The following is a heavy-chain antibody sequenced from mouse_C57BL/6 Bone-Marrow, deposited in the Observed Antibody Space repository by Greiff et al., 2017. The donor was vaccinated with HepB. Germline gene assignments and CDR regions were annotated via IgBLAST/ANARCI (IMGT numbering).Heavy chain of an antibody. V-gene: IGHV14-2*01. D-gene: IGHD2-12*01. CDR1: GFNIKDYY. CDR3: ARGNDYTWFAY. J-gene: IGHJ3*01. CDR2: IDPEDGKT. Sequence: EVQLQQSGAELVKPGASVKLSCTASGFNIKDYYMHWVKQRTEQGLEWIGRIDPEDGKTKYAPKFQGKATITADKSSNTAYLERSSLTSEDTAVYYCARGNDYTWFAYGGQGTLVTVSA.